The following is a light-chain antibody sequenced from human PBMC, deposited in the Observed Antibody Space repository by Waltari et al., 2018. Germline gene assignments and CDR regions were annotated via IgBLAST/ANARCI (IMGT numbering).Light chain of an antibody. CDR2: EVN. CDR1: SSDIGGLNY. CDR3: SSYTSRSTSV. V-gene: IGLV2-14*01. J-gene: IGLJ1*01. Sequence: QSALTQPASVSGSPGQSITISCTGTSSDIGGLNYVSWYQQHPGKPPKLMIYEVNKRPSGVSNRFSVSKSGDTASLTISGLQAEDEAVYYCSSYTSRSTSVFGTGTKVTVL.